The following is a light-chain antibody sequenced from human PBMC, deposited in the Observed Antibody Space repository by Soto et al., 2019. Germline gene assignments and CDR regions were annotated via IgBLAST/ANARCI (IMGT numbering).Light chain of an antibody. Sequence: DIQLTQSPSFLSASVGDRVTITCRASQGIASYLAWYQQKPGKAPKPLIYAASTLHSGVPSRFSGSGSGTEFTLTISSLQPEDFATYYCQQLNSYPRTFGQGTKVEIK. CDR1: QGIASY. CDR2: AAS. CDR3: QQLNSYPRT. V-gene: IGKV1-9*01. J-gene: IGKJ1*01.